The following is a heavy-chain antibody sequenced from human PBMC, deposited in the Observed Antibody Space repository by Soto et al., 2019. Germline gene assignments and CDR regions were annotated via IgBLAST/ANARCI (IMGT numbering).Heavy chain of an antibody. CDR3: AKDLISALVYSSSFGDY. D-gene: IGHD6-6*01. J-gene: IGHJ4*02. Sequence: GGSLRLSCAASGFTFSSYGMHWVRQAPGKGLEWVAVISYDGSNKYYADSVKGRFTISRDNSKNTLYLQMNSLRAEDTAVYYCAKDLISALVYSSSFGDYWGQGTLVTVSS. CDR1: GFTFSSYG. V-gene: IGHV3-30*18. CDR2: ISYDGSNK.